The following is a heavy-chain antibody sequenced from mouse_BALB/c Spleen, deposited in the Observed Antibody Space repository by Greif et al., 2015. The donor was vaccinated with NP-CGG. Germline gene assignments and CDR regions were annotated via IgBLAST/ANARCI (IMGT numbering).Heavy chain of an antibody. D-gene: IGHD2-14*01. J-gene: IGHJ3*01. Sequence: EVQGVESGAELVKPGASVKLSCTASGFNIKDTYMHWVKQRPEQGLEWIGRIDPANVNIKYDPKFQGKATITTDTSSNTAYLQLSSGTSEGTDVYYRANACYRSPEFAYWGQGTLVTVSA. CDR3: ANACYRSPEFAY. V-gene: IGHV14-3*02. CDR1: GFNIKDTY. CDR2: IDPANVNI.